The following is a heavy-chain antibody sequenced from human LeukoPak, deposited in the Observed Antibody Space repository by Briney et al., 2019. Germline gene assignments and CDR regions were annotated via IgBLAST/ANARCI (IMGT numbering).Heavy chain of an antibody. CDR3: VHRPDSSNRKLYFDY. V-gene: IGHV2-5*02. J-gene: IGHJ4*02. Sequence: SGPTLVKPTQTLTLTCTLTGLSLRTNGVGVGWVRQPPGKALEWLALIYWDDEERYSPSLKSRLTITKDTSKNQVVLTMTNMDPIDTATYNCVHRPDSSNRKLYFDYWGQGTVVTVSS. D-gene: IGHD6-13*01. CDR1: GLSLRTNGVG. CDR2: IYWDDEE.